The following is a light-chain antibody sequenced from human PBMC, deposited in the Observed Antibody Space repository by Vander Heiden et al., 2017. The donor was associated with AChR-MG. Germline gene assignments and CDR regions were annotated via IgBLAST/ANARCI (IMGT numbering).Light chain of an antibody. Sequence: DIQMTQSPSTLSASVGDRVTITCRASQSISSWLAWFQQNPGKAPKLLIYKASTLESGVPSRFSGSGSGTEFTPTISSLQPDDFASYYCQHYNGFPYTFGQGTQLEIK. CDR1: QSISSW. V-gene: IGKV1-5*03. CDR2: KAS. CDR3: QHYNGFPYT. J-gene: IGKJ2*01.